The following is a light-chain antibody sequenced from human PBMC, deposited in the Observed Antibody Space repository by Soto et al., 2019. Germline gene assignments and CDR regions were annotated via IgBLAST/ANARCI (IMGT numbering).Light chain of an antibody. V-gene: IGLV6-57*02. J-gene: IGLJ2*01. CDR2: EDD. CDR3: QSHDSTNVV. Sequence: NFMLTQPHSVSESPGKTVNISCTGSGGSIATNYVQWHQQRPGSAPTTVIYEDDKRPSGVPDRFSGSIDRSSNSASLIISGLKTEDEADYYCQSHDSTNVVFGRGTKLTVL. CDR1: GGSIATNY.